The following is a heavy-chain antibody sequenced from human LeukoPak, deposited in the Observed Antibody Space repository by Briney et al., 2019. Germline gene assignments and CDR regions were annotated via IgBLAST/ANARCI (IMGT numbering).Heavy chain of an antibody. D-gene: IGHD6-19*01. J-gene: IGHJ6*02. V-gene: IGHV3-43*01. CDR3: AKDIHSSGWTLYYYYYGMDV. Sequence: PGRSLRLSCVASGLKFDDYTMHWVRQAPGKGLEWVSLISWDGGSTYYADSVKGRFTISRDNAKNSLYLQMNSLRAEDTALYYCAKDIHSSGWTLYYYYYGMDVWGQGTTVTVSS. CDR1: GLKFDDYT. CDR2: ISWDGGST.